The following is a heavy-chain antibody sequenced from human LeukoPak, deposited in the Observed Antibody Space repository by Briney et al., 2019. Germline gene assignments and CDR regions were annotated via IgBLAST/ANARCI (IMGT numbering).Heavy chain of an antibody. CDR2: ISSSSSYI. CDR3: ARALGGSSWYKGGTYYYMDV. CDR1: GFTFSSYG. V-gene: IGHV3-21*01. Sequence: GGSLRLSCAASGFTFSSYGMHWVRQAPGKGLEWVSSISSSSSYIYYADSVKGRFTISRDNAKNSLYLQMNSLRAEDTAVYYCARALGGSSWYKGGTYYYMDVWGKGTTVTVSS. J-gene: IGHJ6*03. D-gene: IGHD6-13*01.